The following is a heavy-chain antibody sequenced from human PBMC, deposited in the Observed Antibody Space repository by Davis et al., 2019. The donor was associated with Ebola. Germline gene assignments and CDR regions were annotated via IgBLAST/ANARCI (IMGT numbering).Heavy chain of an antibody. Sequence: GESLKISCAASGFTFSGSAMHWVRQASGKGLEWVGRIRSKANSYATAYAASVKGRFTISRDDSKSIAYLQMNSLKTEDTAVYYCTRDARRVRIYGMDVWGQGTTVTVSS. CDR1: GFTFSGSA. D-gene: IGHD2-15*01. CDR3: TRDARRVRIYGMDV. J-gene: IGHJ6*02. V-gene: IGHV3-73*01. CDR2: IRSKANSYAT.